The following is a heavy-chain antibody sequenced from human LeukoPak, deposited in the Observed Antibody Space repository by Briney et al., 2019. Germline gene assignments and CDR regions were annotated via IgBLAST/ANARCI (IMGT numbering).Heavy chain of an antibody. D-gene: IGHD6-6*01. Sequence: KPSETLSLTRTVSGGSISSYYWSWIRQPPGKGLEWIGYIYYSGSTNYNPSLKSRVTISVDTSKNQFSLKLSSVTAADTAVYYCARGLARDSSSSRSAFDIWGQGTMVTVSS. CDR1: GGSISSYY. CDR2: IYYSGST. J-gene: IGHJ3*02. V-gene: IGHV4-59*01. CDR3: ARGLARDSSSSRSAFDI.